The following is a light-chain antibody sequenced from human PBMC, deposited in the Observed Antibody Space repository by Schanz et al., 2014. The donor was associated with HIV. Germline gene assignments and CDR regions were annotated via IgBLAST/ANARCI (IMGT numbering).Light chain of an antibody. CDR2: TAS. Sequence: DIQMTQSPSSLSASVGDRVTLTCRTSQSITNYLNWYQQKPGKAPKLLICTASSLQSGVPSRFSGSGSGTEFTLTISNLEPEDFETYYCQQSYSTPLSFGRGTKVE. J-gene: IGKJ4*01. CDR3: QQSYSTPLS. CDR1: QSITNY. V-gene: IGKV1-39*01.